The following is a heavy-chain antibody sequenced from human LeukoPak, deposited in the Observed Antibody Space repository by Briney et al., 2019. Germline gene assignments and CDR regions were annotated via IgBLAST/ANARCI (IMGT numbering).Heavy chain of an antibody. D-gene: IGHD7-27*01. CDR2: ISSSSSYI. J-gene: IGHJ4*02. CDR3: ARELGLYYFDY. CDR1: GFTFSSYS. Sequence: GGSLRLSCAASGFTFSSYSVNWVRQAPGKGLEWVSSISSSSSYIYYADSVKGRFTISRDNAKNSLYLQMNSLRAEDTAVYYCARELGLYYFDYWGQGTLVTVSS. V-gene: IGHV3-21*01.